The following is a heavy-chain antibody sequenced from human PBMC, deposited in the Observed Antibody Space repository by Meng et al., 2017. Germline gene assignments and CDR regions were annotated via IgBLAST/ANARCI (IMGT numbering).Heavy chain of an antibody. V-gene: IGHV1-69*06. J-gene: IGHJ4*02. CDR3: AVTYYYDSSGYYYNFDY. D-gene: IGHD3-22*01. Sequence: GRLGQVGAGGKKPGSSVKVSCKAAGGTFSSYAISWVRQAPGQGLEWMGGIIPIFGTANYAQKFQGRVTITADKSTSTAYMELSSLRSEDTAVYYCAVTYYYDSSGYYYNFDYWGQGTLVTVSS. CDR1: GGTFSSYA. CDR2: IIPIFGTA.